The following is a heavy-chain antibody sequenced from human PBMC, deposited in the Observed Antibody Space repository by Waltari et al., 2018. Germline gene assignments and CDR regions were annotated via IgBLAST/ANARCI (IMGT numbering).Heavy chain of an antibody. Sequence: QVQLQESGPGLVKPSQTLSLTCTVSGGSISSGSYYWSWIRQPAGKGLEWVGRIYTSGSTNYNPSLKSRVTISVDTSKNQFSLKLSSVTAADTAVYYCARSSRVGATGWFDPWGQGTLVTVSS. J-gene: IGHJ5*02. CDR1: GGSISSGSYY. V-gene: IGHV4-61*02. D-gene: IGHD1-26*01. CDR2: IYTSGST. CDR3: ARSSRVGATGWFDP.